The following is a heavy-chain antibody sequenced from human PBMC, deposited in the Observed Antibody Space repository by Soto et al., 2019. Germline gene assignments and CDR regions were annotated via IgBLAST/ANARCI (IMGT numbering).Heavy chain of an antibody. V-gene: IGHV3-23*01. CDR2: ISGSGGST. D-gene: IGHD2-15*01. CDR1: GFTFSSYA. J-gene: IGHJ4*02. Sequence: EVQLLESGGGLVQPGGSLRLSCAASGFTFSSYAMSWVRQAPGKGLEWVSAISGSGGSTYYADSVKGRFTISRDNSKNTLYLQMNSLRAENTAVYYCAKDTLYCSGGSCYHHYFDYWGQGTLVTVSS. CDR3: AKDTLYCSGGSCYHHYFDY.